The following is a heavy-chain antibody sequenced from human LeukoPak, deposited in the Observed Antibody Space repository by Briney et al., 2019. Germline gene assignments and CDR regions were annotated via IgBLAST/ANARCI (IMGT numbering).Heavy chain of an antibody. CDR1: GGSFSGYY. CDR3: ARARWELPLDY. J-gene: IGHJ4*02. V-gene: IGHV4-34*01. D-gene: IGHD1-26*01. Sequence: PSETLSLTCAVYGGSFSGYYWSWIRQPPGKGLEWVGEINHSGSTNYNPSLKSRVTISVDTSKNQFSLKLSSVTAADTAVYYCARARWELPLDYWGQGTLVTVSS. CDR2: INHSGST.